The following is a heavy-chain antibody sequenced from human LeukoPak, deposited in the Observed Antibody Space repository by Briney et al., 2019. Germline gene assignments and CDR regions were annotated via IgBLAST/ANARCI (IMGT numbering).Heavy chain of an antibody. Sequence: SETLSLTCTVSGGSISSYYWSWIRQHPGKGLEWIGYIYYTGSTHYNPSLKSRVTISVDTSKNQFSLKLSSVTAADTAVYYCAVMVAGKEGFDAFDIWGQGTMVTVSS. V-gene: IGHV4-59*01. J-gene: IGHJ3*02. D-gene: IGHD6-19*01. CDR3: AVMVAGKEGFDAFDI. CDR2: IYYTGST. CDR1: GGSISSYY.